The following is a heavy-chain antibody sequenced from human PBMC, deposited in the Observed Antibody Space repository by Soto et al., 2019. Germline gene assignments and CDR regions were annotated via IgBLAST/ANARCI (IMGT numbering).Heavy chain of an antibody. CDR3: TTEGGDYYDSSGYPDAFDI. D-gene: IGHD3-22*01. CDR2: MKSKTDGGTT. CDR1: GFTFSNAW. Sequence: GGSLRLSCAASGFTFSNAWMSWVRQAPGKGLEWVGRMKSKTDGGTTDYAAAVKGRFTISRDDSKNTLYLQMNSLKTEDTAVYYCTTEGGDYYDSSGYPDAFDIWGQGTMVTVSS. V-gene: IGHV3-15*01. J-gene: IGHJ3*02.